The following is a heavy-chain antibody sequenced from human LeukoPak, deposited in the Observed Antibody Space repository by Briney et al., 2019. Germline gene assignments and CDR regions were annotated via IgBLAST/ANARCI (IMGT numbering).Heavy chain of an antibody. CDR2: INHSGST. CDR1: GGSFSGYY. V-gene: IGHV4-34*01. J-gene: IGHJ3*02. Sequence: KPSETLSLTCAVYGGSFSGYYWSWIRQPPGKGLEWIGEINHSGSTNYNPSLKSRVTISVDTSKNQFSLKLSSVTAADTAVYYCARVGQTVTTPIDAFDIWGQGTMVTVSS. D-gene: IGHD4-17*01. CDR3: ARVGQTVTTPIDAFDI.